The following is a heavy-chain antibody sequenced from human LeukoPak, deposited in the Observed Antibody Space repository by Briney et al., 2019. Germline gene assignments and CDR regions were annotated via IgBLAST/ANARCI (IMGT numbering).Heavy chain of an antibody. D-gene: IGHD1-26*01. Sequence: SETLSLTCTVSGVSITNYYWAWIRQPAGKGLEWIGRMYISGSTNYNPSLKSRVSISIDKTKNQFSLKLRSVTAADTAVYYCARDYLVGAPLDSWGQGTLVTVPS. CDR3: ARDYLVGAPLDS. V-gene: IGHV4-4*07. CDR2: MYISGST. CDR1: GVSITNYY. J-gene: IGHJ4*02.